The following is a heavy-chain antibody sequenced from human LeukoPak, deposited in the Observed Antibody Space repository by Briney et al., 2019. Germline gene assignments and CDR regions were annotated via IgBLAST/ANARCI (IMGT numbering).Heavy chain of an antibody. J-gene: IGHJ4*02. V-gene: IGHV4-39*07. Sequence: SETLSLTCTVSGGSISSSSYYWGWIRQPPGKGLEWIGSIYYSGSTYYNPSLKSRVTISVDTSKNQFSLKLSSVTAADTAVYYCARGGYYYDSSGYRGPFDYWGQGTLVTVS. CDR1: GGSISSSSYY. D-gene: IGHD3-22*01. CDR3: ARGGYYYDSSGYRGPFDY. CDR2: IYYSGST.